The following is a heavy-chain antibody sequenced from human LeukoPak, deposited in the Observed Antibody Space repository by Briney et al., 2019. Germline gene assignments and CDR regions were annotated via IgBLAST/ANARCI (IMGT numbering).Heavy chain of an antibody. CDR1: GYALTELS. Sequence: ASVKVSCKVSGYALTELSMYWVRQAPGKGLEWMGGFDPEDGETIYAQKFQGRVTMTEDTSTDTAYMELSSLRSEDTAVYYCATERVNYYDSSGFRYYFDYWGQGTLVTVSS. V-gene: IGHV1-24*01. CDR3: ATERVNYYDSSGFRYYFDY. CDR2: FDPEDGET. D-gene: IGHD3-22*01. J-gene: IGHJ4*02.